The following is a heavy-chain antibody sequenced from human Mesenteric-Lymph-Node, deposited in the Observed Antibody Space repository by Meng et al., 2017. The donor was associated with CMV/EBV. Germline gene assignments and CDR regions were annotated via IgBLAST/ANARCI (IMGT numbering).Heavy chain of an antibody. CDR1: GFSLTTTGVG. V-gene: IGHV2-5*02. J-gene: IGHJ4*02. D-gene: IGHD3-16*01. CDR2: IYWDDAR. CDR3: ARRNYGPFDY. Sequence: CTFSGFSLTTTGVGVGWIRQPPVKALEWLVLIYWDDARHYSPSLKNRLTITKDTSKSQVVLTMTNMDPVDTATYYCARRNYGPFDYWGQGTLVTVSS.